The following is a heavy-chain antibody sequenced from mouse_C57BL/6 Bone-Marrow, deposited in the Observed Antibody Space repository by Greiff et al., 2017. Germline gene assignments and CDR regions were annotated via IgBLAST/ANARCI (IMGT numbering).Heavy chain of an antibody. CDR3: SRDLGFYNPCAMDY. CDR1: GYTFTSYD. J-gene: IGHJ4*01. V-gene: IGHV1-85*01. CDR2: IYPRDGST. Sequence: VQLQQPGPELVKPGASVKLSCKASGYTFTSYDINWVKQRPGQGLEWIGWIYPRDGSTTSNEKFKGKATFTVDTSSSTAYIELHSLTSEDSAVYFWSRDLGFYNPCAMDYWGQGTSVTVAS. D-gene: IGHD1-3*01.